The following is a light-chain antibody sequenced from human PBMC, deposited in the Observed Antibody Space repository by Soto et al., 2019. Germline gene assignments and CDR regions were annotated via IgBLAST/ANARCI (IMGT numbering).Light chain of an antibody. CDR2: DAS. J-gene: IGKJ1*01. V-gene: IGKV1-5*01. CDR3: QQYNSYWT. CDR1: QSISSW. Sequence: DIQMTQSPSTLSASVGDRVTITCRASQSISSWLAWYQQKPGKAPNLLIYDASSLESGVPSRFSGSGSGKEFTLTISSLQPDDFATYYCQQYNSYWTFGQGTKVEVK.